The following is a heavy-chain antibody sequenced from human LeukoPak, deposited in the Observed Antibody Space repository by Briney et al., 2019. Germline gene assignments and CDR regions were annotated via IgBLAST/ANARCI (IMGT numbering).Heavy chain of an antibody. J-gene: IGHJ4*02. CDR3: AADGITIFGVVYGGFDY. Sequence: ASVKVPCKASGYTFTGYYMHWVRQAPGQGLEWMGRINPNSGGTNYAQKFQGRVTMTRDTSISTAYMELSRLRSDDTAVYYCAADGITIFGVVYGGFDYWGQGTLVTVSS. CDR1: GYTFTGYY. CDR2: INPNSGGT. D-gene: IGHD3-3*01. V-gene: IGHV1-2*06.